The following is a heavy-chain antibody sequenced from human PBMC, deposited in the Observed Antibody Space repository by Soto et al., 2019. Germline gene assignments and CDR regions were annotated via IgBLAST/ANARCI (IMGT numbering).Heavy chain of an antibody. CDR1: GFTVTSNY. V-gene: IGHV3-53*01. D-gene: IGHD2-15*01. Sequence: GGSLRLSCVASGFTVTSNYMSWVRQAPGKGLEWVSVIYTGGNTYYADSVKGRFTISRDNSKNTLYLQMNSLRAEDTAVYYCARGLYYCSGGSCYEDYYYGMDVWGQGTTVTVSS. J-gene: IGHJ6*02. CDR2: IYTGGNT. CDR3: ARGLYYCSGGSCYEDYYYGMDV.